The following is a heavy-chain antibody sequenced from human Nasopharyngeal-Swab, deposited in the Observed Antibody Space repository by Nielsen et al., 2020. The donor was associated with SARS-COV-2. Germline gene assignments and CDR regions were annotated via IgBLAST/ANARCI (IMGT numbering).Heavy chain of an antibody. Sequence: SVKVSCKASGGSFSSYAISWVRQAPGQGLEWMGGIIPIFGTANYAQKFQGRVTITADESTSTAYMELSSLRSEETAVYYCATGVCGGDCYPAQHDAFDIWGQGTMVTVSS. CDR1: GGSFSSYA. CDR2: IIPIFGTA. D-gene: IGHD2-21*02. CDR3: ATGVCGGDCYPAQHDAFDI. V-gene: IGHV1-69*13. J-gene: IGHJ3*02.